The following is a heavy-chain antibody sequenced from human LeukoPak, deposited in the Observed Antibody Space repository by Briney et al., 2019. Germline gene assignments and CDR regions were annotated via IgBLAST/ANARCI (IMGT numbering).Heavy chain of an antibody. CDR2: IRTDGVTT. J-gene: IGHJ1*01. D-gene: IGHD3-16*01. CDR3: AKDDAWGRYQA. CDR1: GFTFSFHG. Sequence: GGTLRLSCAASGFTFSFHGMNWVRQAPGKGLEWVSGIRTDGVTTYYADSVKGRFIISRDNSKSTLYLQMSSLGAEDTAVYFCAKDDAWGRYQAWGQGTLVTVSS. V-gene: IGHV3-23*01.